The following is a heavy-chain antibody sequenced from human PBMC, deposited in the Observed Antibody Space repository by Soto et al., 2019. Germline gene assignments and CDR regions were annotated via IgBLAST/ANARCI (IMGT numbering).Heavy chain of an antibody. V-gene: IGHV1-3*01. CDR2: INAGNGNT. CDR1: GYTFTSYA. D-gene: IGHD3-22*01. Sequence: GASVKVSCKASGYTFTSYAMHWLRQAPGQRLEWMGWINAGNGNTKYSQKFQGRVTITRDTSASTAYMELSSLRSEDTAVYYCARTGGLLLHNYFDYWGQGTLVTVSS. CDR3: ARTGGLLLHNYFDY. J-gene: IGHJ4*02.